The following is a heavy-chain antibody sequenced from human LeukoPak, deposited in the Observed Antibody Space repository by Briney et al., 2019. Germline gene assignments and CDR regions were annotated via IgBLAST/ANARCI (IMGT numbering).Heavy chain of an antibody. D-gene: IGHD6-25*01. Sequence: SETLSPTCTVSGGSISSYFWTWMRQPAGKGLEWIGRIYTSGTTNYNPSLKSRVTMSLDTSKNQFSLNLTSVTAADTAVYYCARDGAERAWDYWGQGTLVTVSS. CDR3: ARDGAERAWDY. J-gene: IGHJ4*02. CDR2: IYTSGTT. V-gene: IGHV4-4*07. CDR1: GGSISSYF.